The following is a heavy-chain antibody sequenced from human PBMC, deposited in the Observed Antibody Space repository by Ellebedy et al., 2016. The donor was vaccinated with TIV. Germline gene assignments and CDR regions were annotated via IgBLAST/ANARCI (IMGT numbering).Heavy chain of an antibody. V-gene: IGHV4-34*01. CDR1: GGSFSDYY. CDR3: ARRVTTTIRANWYFDL. D-gene: IGHD4-17*01. CDR2: INHSGST. J-gene: IGHJ2*01. Sequence: GSLRLSCAVYGGSFSDYYWSLIRQPPGKGLEWIGEINHSGSTNYNPSLKSRVTISVDTSKNQFSLKLSSVTAADTAVFYCARRVTTTIRANWYFDLWGRGTLVTVSS.